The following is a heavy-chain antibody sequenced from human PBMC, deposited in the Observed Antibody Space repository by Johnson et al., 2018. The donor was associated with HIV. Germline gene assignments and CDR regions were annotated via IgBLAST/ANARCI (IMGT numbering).Heavy chain of an antibody. CDR2: ISSSGSTI. V-gene: IGHV3-11*04. J-gene: IGHJ3*02. CDR1: GFTFKDHY. CDR3: ARGGYINILDGIDI. Sequence: QMQLVESGGGLVKPGGSLRLSCVASGFTFKDHYMSWIRQAPGKGLEWVSYISSSGSTIYYADSVKGRFTISRDNTKNTLDLQMNSLRTEDTAVYYCARGGYINILDGIDIWGQGTMVTVSS. D-gene: IGHD4-11*01.